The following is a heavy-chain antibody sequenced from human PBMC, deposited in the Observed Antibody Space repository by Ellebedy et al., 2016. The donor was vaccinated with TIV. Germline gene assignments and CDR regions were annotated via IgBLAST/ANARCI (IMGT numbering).Heavy chain of an antibody. CDR1: GDSFNSYY. J-gene: IGHJ2*01. CDR2: IYVGGTT. D-gene: IGHD1-14*01. Sequence: SETLSLXCTVSGDSFNSYYWSWIRQPAGKGLEWIGRIYVGGTTNYNPSLKSRVTLSVGTSKNEFSLKLSSLTAADTAVYYCARLKQSRDRSHWFFDLWGRGTLVTVSS. CDR3: ARLKQSRDRSHWFFDL. V-gene: IGHV4-4*07.